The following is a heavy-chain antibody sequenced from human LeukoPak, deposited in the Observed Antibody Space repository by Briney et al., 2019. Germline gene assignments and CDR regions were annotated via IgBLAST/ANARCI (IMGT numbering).Heavy chain of an antibody. CDR2: ISGSGGST. J-gene: IGHJ4*02. D-gene: IGHD4-17*01. Sequence: PGGSLRLSCAASGFTFSSYAMSWVRQAPGKGLEWVSAISGSGGSTYYADSVKGRFTISRDNAKNSLYLQMNSLRDEDTAVYYCARDYDGDYVYWGQGTLVTVSS. CDR3: ARDYDGDYVY. V-gene: IGHV3-23*01. CDR1: GFTFSSYA.